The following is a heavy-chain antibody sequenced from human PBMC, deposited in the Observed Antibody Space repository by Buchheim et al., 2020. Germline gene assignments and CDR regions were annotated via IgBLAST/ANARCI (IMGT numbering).Heavy chain of an antibody. CDR1: GFTFSSYA. CDR3: ARRMTFGATPGLDP. D-gene: IGHD3/OR15-3a*01. CDR2: IFNTAGGT. V-gene: IGHV3-23*04. Sequence: EVQVVESGGGLVQPGGSLRLSCAASGFTFSSYAMTWVRQAPGKGLEWVSTIFNTAGGTYYAESVKGRFTISRDNSQNMVYLQMNTLGAEDTALYYCARRMTFGATPGLDPWGQGTL. J-gene: IGHJ5*02.